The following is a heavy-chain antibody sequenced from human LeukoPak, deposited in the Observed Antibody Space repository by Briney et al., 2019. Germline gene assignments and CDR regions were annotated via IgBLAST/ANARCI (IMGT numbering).Heavy chain of an antibody. CDR2: IYHSGST. V-gene: IGHV4-30-2*01. D-gene: IGHD3-22*01. CDR1: GGSISSGGYS. CDR3: ARGVSYYYDSSGYPI. J-gene: IGHJ4*02. Sequence: SETLSLTCAVSGGSISSGGYSWSWIRQPPGKGLEWIGYIYHSGSTYYNPSLKSRVTISVDRSKNQFSLKLSSVTAADTAVYYCARGVSYYYDSSGYPIWGQGTLVTVSS.